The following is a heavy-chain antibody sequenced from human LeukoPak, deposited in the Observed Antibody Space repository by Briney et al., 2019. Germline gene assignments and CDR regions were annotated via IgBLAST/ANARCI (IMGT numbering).Heavy chain of an antibody. Sequence: SETLSLTCTVSGGSISSSYWSWIRQPPGKGLEWIGYIYYSGSTNYNPSLKSRVTISVDTSKNQFSLKLSSVTAADTAVYYCARALLTYYDILTGAASFDYWGQGTLVTVSS. CDR3: ARALLTYYDILTGAASFDY. V-gene: IGHV4-59*01. CDR2: IYYSGST. CDR1: GGSISSSY. J-gene: IGHJ4*02. D-gene: IGHD3-9*01.